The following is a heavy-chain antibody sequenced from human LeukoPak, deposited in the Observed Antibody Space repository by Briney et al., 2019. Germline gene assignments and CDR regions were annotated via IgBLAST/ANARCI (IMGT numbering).Heavy chain of an antibody. V-gene: IGHV1-18*01. D-gene: IGHD6-13*01. CDR3: ARDLGAAGTDY. Sequence: AASVKVSCKASGYTFTSYGISWVRQAPGQGLEWMGWISAYNGNTNYAQKLQGRVTMTTDTSTSTAYMELRRLRSDDTAAYYCARDLGAAGTDYWGQGTLVTVSS. J-gene: IGHJ4*02. CDR2: ISAYNGNT. CDR1: GYTFTSYG.